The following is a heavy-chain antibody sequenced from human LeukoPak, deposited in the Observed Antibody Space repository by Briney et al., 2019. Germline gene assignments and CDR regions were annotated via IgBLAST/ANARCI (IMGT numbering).Heavy chain of an antibody. CDR2: IYYSGST. Sequence: TMSLTCTVSGGSISSGGYYWSWIRQHPGKGLEWIGYIYYSGSTYYNPSLKSRVTISVDTSKNQFSLKLSSVTAADTAVYYCARGPTYYYDSSGYPLWGQGTLVTVSS. J-gene: IGHJ4*02. CDR3: ARGPTYYYDSSGYPL. CDR1: GGSISSGGYY. D-gene: IGHD3-22*01. V-gene: IGHV4-31*03.